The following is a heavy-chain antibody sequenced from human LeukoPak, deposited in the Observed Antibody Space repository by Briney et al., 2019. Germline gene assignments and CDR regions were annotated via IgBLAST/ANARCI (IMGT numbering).Heavy chain of an antibody. CDR2: ISYDGSNK. CDR1: GFTFSSYA. D-gene: IGHD3-3*02. V-gene: IGHV3-30*04. J-gene: IGHJ6*04. CDR3: AGELASYYYYYGMDV. Sequence: PGRSLRLSCAASGFTFSSYAMHWVRQAPGKGLEWVAVISYDGSNKYYADSVKGRFTISRDSSKNTLYLQMNSLRAEDTAVYYCAGELASYYYYYGMDVWGKGTTVTVSS.